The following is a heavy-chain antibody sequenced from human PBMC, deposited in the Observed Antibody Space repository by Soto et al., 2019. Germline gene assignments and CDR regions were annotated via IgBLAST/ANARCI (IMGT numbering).Heavy chain of an antibody. Sequence: QVQLQESGPGLVKPSETLSLTCTVSGGSISSYYWSWIRQPPGKGLEWIEYIYYSGRTNYNTYLKSRVNISVDSSKNEFSLKLSFVTAADTAVYYCARASSRYRGHYFQHWGQGTLVTVSS. CDR3: ARASSRYRGHYFQH. CDR1: GGSISSYY. D-gene: IGHD6-13*01. V-gene: IGHV4-59*01. CDR2: IYYSGRT. J-gene: IGHJ1*01.